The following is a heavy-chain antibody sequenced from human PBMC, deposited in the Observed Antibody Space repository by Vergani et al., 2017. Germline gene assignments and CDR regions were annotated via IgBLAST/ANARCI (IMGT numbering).Heavy chain of an antibody. Sequence: QVQLQESGPGLVKPSETLSLTCTVSGGSISSYYWSWIRQPPGKGLGWIGYIYYSGSTNYNPSLKSRVTISVDTSKNQFSLKLSSVTAADTAVYYCARDCSSTSCYRAFDIWGQGTMVTVSS. CDR3: ARDCSSTSCYRAFDI. CDR1: GGSISSYY. V-gene: IGHV4-59*01. CDR2: IYYSGST. D-gene: IGHD2-2*01. J-gene: IGHJ3*02.